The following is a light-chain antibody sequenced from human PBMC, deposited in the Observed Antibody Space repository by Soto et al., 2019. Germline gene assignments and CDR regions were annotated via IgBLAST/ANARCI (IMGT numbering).Light chain of an antibody. V-gene: IGKV1-5*01. J-gene: IGKJ4*01. CDR2: DAS. CDR1: LSISSW. CDR3: EEYNSYLLT. Sequence: DIQMTQSPSTLSASVGDRVTITSRASLSISSWLAWYQTKPGKAPKLLIYDASSFESGSTSRLSGSGSGTEVTLTIGNLRPGDFASNYCEEYNSYLLTFGGGPKVEIK.